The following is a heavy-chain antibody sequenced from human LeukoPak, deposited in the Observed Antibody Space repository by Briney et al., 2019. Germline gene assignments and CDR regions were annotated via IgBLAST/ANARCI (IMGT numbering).Heavy chain of an antibody. V-gene: IGHV3-30*02. CDR3: AKDFRDWGYATSPDY. J-gene: IGHJ4*02. CDR1: GFTFSSYG. D-gene: IGHD2-2*01. CDR2: IRYDGSNK. Sequence: PGGSLRLSCAASGFTFSSYGMHWVRQAPGKGLEWVAFIRYDGSNKYYADSVKGRFTISRDNSKNTLYLQMNSLRAEDTAVYYCAKDFRDWGYATSPDYWGQGTLVTVSS.